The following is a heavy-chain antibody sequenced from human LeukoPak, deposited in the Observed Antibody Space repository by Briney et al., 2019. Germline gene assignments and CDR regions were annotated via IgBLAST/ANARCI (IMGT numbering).Heavy chain of an antibody. Sequence: KPSETLSLTCTVSGGSISSYYWSRIRQPPGKGLEWIGYIYYSGSTNYNPSLKSRVTISVDTSKNQFSLKLSSVTAADTAVYYCARMYYYGSGSDYWGQGTLVTVSS. CDR1: GGSISSYY. CDR2: IYYSGST. V-gene: IGHV4-59*01. J-gene: IGHJ4*02. D-gene: IGHD3-10*01. CDR3: ARMYYYGSGSDY.